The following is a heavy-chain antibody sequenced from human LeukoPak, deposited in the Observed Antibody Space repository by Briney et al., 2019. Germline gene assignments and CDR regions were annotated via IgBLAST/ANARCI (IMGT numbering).Heavy chain of an antibody. CDR3: AKVGGDWGNY. J-gene: IGHJ4*02. V-gene: IGHV3-7*01. CDR2: MKHDGSEK. CDR1: GFTFSTYW. D-gene: IGHD2-21*02. Sequence: GGSLRLSCAASGFTFSTYWMTWVRQAPGKGLEWVANMKHDGSEKYYVDSVRGRFTISRDNAKNSLYLQMNSLRAEDTAVYYCAKVGGDWGNYWGQGTLVTVSS.